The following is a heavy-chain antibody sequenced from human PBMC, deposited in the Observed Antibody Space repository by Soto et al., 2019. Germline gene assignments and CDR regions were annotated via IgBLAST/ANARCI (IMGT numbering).Heavy chain of an antibody. D-gene: IGHD5-12*01. CDR3: TTVYLVDIVATMYGY. CDR2: IKSKTDGGTT. Sequence: EVQLVESGGGLVKPGGSLRLSCAASGFTFSNAWMSWVRQAPGKGLEWVGRIKSKTDGGTTDYAAPVKGRFTISRDDSKNTLYLQMNSLKTEDTAVYYCTTVYLVDIVATMYGYWGQGTLVTVSS. J-gene: IGHJ4*02. CDR1: GFTFSNAW. V-gene: IGHV3-15*01.